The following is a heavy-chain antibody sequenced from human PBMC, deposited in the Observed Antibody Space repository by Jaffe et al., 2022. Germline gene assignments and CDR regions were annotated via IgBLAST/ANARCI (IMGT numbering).Heavy chain of an antibody. D-gene: IGHD6-6*01. V-gene: IGHV3-30*02. CDR3: AKDDRGVSIAARPGYFDY. CDR2: IRYDGSNK. Sequence: QVQLVESGGGVVQPGGSLRLSCAASGFTFSSYGMHWVRQAPGKGLEWVAFIRYDGSNKYYADSVKGRFTISRDNSKNTLYLQMNSLRAEDTAVYYCAKDDRGVSIAARPGYFDYWGQGTLVTVSS. CDR1: GFTFSSYG. J-gene: IGHJ4*02.